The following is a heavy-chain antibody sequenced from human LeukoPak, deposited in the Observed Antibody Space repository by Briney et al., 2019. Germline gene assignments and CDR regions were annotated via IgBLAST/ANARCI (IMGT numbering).Heavy chain of an antibody. D-gene: IGHD2-2*01. V-gene: IGHV1-8*03. CDR3: ARVHWDIVVVPAAEVGYMDV. CDR2: MNPNSGNT. J-gene: IGHJ6*03. CDR1: GYTFTSYD. Sequence: ASVKVSCKASGYTFTSYDINWVRQATGQGLEWMGRMNPNSGNTGYAQKFQGRVTITRNTSISTAYMELSSLRSEDTAVYYCARVHWDIVVVPAAEVGYMDVWGKGTTVTVSS.